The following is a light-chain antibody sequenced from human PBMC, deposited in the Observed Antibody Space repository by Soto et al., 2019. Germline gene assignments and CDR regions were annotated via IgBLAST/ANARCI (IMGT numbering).Light chain of an antibody. CDR2: TAS. V-gene: IGKV1-5*03. J-gene: IGKJ1*01. CDR1: QSINAW. CDR3: KQYSAYWT. Sequence: DIQMAQSPSTLSESVGDRVTIFCRASQSINAWFAWYQQKPGKAPKLLIHTASTLEDGVPSRFSGSGYGTEFTLTIRSLQPDDFATYYCKQYSAYWTFGQGTKVEI.